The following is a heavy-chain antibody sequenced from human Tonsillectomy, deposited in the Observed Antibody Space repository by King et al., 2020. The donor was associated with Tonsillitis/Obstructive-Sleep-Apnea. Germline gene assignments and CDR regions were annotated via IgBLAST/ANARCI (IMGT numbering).Heavy chain of an antibody. V-gene: IGHV4-4*07. Sequence: QLQESGPGLVKPSETLSLTCTVSGDSISSYYWSWIRQPAGKGLEWIGHIYTSGSTNYNPSLKSRVTMSVDRSKNQLSLKLSSVTAADTAVYYCARDTGAGITVFGMSSSGGWFDPWGQGALVTVSS. CDR1: GDSISSYY. CDR3: ARDTGAGITVFGMSSSGGWFDP. J-gene: IGHJ5*02. D-gene: IGHD3-3*01. CDR2: IYTSGST.